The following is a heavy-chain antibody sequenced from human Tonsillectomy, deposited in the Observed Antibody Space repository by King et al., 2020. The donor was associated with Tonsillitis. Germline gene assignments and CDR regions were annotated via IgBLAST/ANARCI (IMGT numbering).Heavy chain of an antibody. Sequence: QLQESGPGLVKPSETLSLTCTVSGGSVSFSSTYWGGIRQSPGKGLDWIGGIYYSGNSYYNPSLKSRATISVDTSKNQFSLKLSSVTAADTAVYYCARHGSATYDYWGQGTLVTVSS. CDR2: IYYSGNS. J-gene: IGHJ4*02. D-gene: IGHD1-26*01. CDR1: GGSVSFSSTY. V-gene: IGHV4-39*01. CDR3: ARHGSATYDY.